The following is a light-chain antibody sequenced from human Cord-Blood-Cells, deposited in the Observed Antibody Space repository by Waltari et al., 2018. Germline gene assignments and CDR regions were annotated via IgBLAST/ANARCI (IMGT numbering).Light chain of an antibody. CDR2: LGS. CDR1: QSLLHSNGYNY. J-gene: IGKJ4*01. Sequence: DIVMTQSPLSLPVTPGEPASIPCTSRQSLLHSNGYNYLDWYLQKPGQSPQLLIYLGSNRASGVPDRFSGSGSGKDFTLKISRVEAEDVGVYYCMQALQTPLTFGGGTKVEIK. V-gene: IGKV2-28*01. CDR3: MQALQTPLT.